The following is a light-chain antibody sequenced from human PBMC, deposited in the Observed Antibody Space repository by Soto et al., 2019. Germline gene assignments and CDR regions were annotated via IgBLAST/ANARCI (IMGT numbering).Light chain of an antibody. V-gene: IGKV3-15*01. CDR2: GAS. CDR1: QSVSSN. CDR3: QQYDSFSVT. Sequence: EIVMTQSPATLSVSPGERATLSCRASQSVSSNLAWYQQKPGQAPSLLIYGASTRATGIPARFSGSGSGTEFTLTISSLQPDDFATYYCQQYDSFSVTFGQGTKVDIK. J-gene: IGKJ1*01.